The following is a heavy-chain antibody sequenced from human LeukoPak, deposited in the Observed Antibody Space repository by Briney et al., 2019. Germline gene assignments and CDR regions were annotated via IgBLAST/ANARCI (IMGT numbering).Heavy chain of an antibody. CDR1: GFTVSSNY. CDR3: ARAGQNNWFDP. CDR2: LSGSGEII. V-gene: IGHV3-11*01. J-gene: IGHJ5*02. Sequence: PGGSLRLSCAASGFTVSSNYMSWVRQAPGKGLEWVSFLSGSGEIIYYADSVKGRFTISRDNAKNSLYLQMNSLRAEDTAVYHCARAGQNNWFDPWGQGTLVTVSS.